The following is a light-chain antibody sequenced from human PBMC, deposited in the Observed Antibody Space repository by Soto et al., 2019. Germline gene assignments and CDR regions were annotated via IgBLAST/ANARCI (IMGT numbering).Light chain of an antibody. Sequence: DIQMTQSPSTLSASVGDRVTITCRASQSINNWLAWYQQKPGKAPKLLIYDGFSLESGVPLRFSGSGFGTEFTLTISSMQPDDSATYYCQHYKRYSLTFGGGTKVEIK. CDR3: QHYKRYSLT. CDR2: DGF. V-gene: IGKV1-5*01. J-gene: IGKJ4*01. CDR1: QSINNW.